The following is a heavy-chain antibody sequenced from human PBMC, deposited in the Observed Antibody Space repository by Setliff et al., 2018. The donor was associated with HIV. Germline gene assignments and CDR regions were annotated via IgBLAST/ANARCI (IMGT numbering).Heavy chain of an antibody. J-gene: IGHJ5*02. CDR3: AKHDFGEGSCFDP. D-gene: IGHD3-16*01. V-gene: IGHV4-59*04. CDR2: VYHSGKT. Sequence: SETLSLTCTVSGGSITGYYWSWIRQPPGKGLEWIGSVYHSGKTYYNPSLKSRVTMSADTSKNQISLTLRSMTAADTAVYYCAKHDFGEGSCFDPWGQGSLVTVSS. CDR1: GGSITGYY.